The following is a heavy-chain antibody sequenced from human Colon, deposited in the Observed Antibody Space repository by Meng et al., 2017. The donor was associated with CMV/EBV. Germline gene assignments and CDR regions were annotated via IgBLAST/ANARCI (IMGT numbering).Heavy chain of an antibody. CDR2: INHSGST. CDR1: GGSFSGYH. D-gene: IGHD3-10*01. J-gene: IGHJ6*02. Sequence: GSLRLSCAVYGGSFSGYHWSWIRQPPGKGLEWIGEINHSGSTSYNPSLKSRVTISADTSKNEFSLKLRSVTAADTAVYYCARQRRRINLLKGNEADFHGDMDVWGQGTTVTVSS. CDR3: ARQRRRINLLKGNEADFHGDMDV. V-gene: IGHV4-34*01.